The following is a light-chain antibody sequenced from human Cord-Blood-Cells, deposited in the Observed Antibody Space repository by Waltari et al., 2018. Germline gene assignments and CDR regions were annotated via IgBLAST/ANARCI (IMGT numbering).Light chain of an antibody. CDR1: PGISSY. CDR2: AAS. V-gene: IGKV1-9*01. CDR3: QQLNSYPLT. J-gene: IGKJ4*01. Sequence: IQLTQSPSSLSASVGERVTITCRASPGISSYLAWYQQKPGKAPKLLIYAASTLQSWVPSRFSGSGSGTDFTLTISSLQPEDFATYYCQQLNSYPLTFGGGTKVEIK.